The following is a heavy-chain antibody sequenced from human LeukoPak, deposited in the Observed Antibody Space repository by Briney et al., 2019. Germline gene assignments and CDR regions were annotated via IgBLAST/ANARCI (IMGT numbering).Heavy chain of an antibody. CDR3: VKSTSAAIGVRYYYGMDV. D-gene: IGHD2-2*01. J-gene: IGHJ6*04. V-gene: IGHV3-64D*06. CDR2: ISSNGGST. CDR1: GFTFSSYA. Sequence: GGSLRLSCSASGFTFSSYAMHWVRQAPGKGLEYISAISSNGGSTYYADSVKGRFTISRDNSKNTLYLQMSSLRAEDTAVYYCVKSTSAAIGVRYYYGMDVWGKGTTVTVSS.